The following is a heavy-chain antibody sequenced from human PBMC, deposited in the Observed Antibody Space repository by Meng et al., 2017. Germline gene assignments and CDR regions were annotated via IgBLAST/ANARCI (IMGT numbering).Heavy chain of an antibody. V-gene: IGHV4-34*01. CDR3: ASLLGKRGEYYYYGMDV. CDR2: INHSGST. J-gene: IGHJ6*02. D-gene: IGHD7-27*01. CDR1: GGPFSGYY. Sequence: GPLRSSCAVHGGPFSGYYWSWIRQPPGKGLEWFGEINHSGSTNYNPSLKSRVTISVDTSKNQFSLKLSSVTAADTAVYYCASLLGKRGEYYYYGMDVWGQGTTVTVSS.